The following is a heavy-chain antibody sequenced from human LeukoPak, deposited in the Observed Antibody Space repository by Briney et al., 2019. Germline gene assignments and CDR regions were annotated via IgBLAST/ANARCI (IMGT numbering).Heavy chain of an antibody. V-gene: IGHV4-59*01. J-gene: IGHJ2*01. CDR3: ARDVGKYSAYFSYWYFDL. D-gene: IGHD5-12*01. Sequence: PSETLSLTCTVSGGSISSYYWSWIRQPPGKGLEWIGHIYNTGSTNYNPSLKSRVTITVDMSKNQISLKLGSVTAADTAVYYCARDVGKYSAYFSYWYFDLWGRGTLVTVSS. CDR1: GGSISSYY. CDR2: IYNTGST.